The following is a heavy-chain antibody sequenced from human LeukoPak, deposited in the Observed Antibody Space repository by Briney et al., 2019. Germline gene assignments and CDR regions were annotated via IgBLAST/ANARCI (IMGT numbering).Heavy chain of an antibody. CDR2: IYYSGST. D-gene: IGHD2-21*01. V-gene: IGHV4-39*07. CDR1: GGSITSSSYY. CDR3: ARERLFADY. J-gene: IGHJ4*02. Sequence: SETLSLTCTVSGGSITSSSYYWGWIRQPPGNGLEWIGSIYYSGSTYYNPSLKSRVTISVDTSKNQFSLKLSSVTAADTAVYYCARERLFADYWGQGTLVTVSS.